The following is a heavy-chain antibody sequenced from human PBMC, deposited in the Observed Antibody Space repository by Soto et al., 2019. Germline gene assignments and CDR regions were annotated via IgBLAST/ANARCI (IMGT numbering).Heavy chain of an antibody. V-gene: IGHV2-5*01. Sequence: SGLQLLPPTQTLPPSCTCSGFSLPSSDVGMGWVPYSLGKCLECLAHIYWNDDERYSPSLRSRHTINKDTSKNQVVLTMTNMDAVDTATYYCAPSRRSSGDAFDLWGQGTMVTGSS. D-gene: IGHD6-6*01. CDR3: APSRRSSGDAFDL. CDR1: GFSLPSSDVG. J-gene: IGHJ3*01. CDR2: IYWNDDE.